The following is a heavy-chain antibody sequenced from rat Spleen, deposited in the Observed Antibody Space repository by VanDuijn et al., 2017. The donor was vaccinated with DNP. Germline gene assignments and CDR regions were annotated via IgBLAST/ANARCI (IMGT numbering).Heavy chain of an antibody. Sequence: QLQESGPGLVKPSQSLSLTCSVTGYSITSNYWGWIRKFPGNKMEWIGHISYSGSTSYNPSLTSRISITRDTSKNQFFLELNSVTTEDTATFFWARYGMNCGGYFDFWGPGTMVTVSS. V-gene: IGHV3-1*01. J-gene: IGHJ1*01. CDR1: GYSITSNY. D-gene: IGHD5-1*01. CDR2: ISYSGST. CDR3: ARYGMNCGGYFDF.